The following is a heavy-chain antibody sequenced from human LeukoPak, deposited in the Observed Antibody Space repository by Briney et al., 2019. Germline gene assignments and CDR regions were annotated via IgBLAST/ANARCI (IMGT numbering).Heavy chain of an antibody. CDR3: ARDTGDPGYFDY. Sequence: ASVKVSCKASGGTFSSYAISWVRQAPGLGLEWMGRIIPIFGTANYAQKFQGRVTITTDESTSTAYMELSSLRSEDTAVYYCARDTGDPGYFDYWGQGTLVTVSS. J-gene: IGHJ4*02. V-gene: IGHV1-69*05. CDR1: GGTFSSYA. D-gene: IGHD7-27*01. CDR2: IIPIFGTA.